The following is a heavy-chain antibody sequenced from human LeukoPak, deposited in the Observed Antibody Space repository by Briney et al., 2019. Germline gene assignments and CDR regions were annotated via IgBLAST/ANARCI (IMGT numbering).Heavy chain of an antibody. J-gene: IGHJ6*02. V-gene: IGHV4-34*01. CDR2: INHSGST. D-gene: IGHD3-22*01. CDR1: GGSFSGYY. CDR3: AREAIAVVSGMDV. Sequence: PSETLSLTCAAYGGSFSGYYWSWIRQPPGKGLEWIGEINHSGSTNYNPSLKSRVTISVDTSKNQFSLKLSSVTAADTAVYYCAREAIAVVSGMDVWGQGTTVTVSS.